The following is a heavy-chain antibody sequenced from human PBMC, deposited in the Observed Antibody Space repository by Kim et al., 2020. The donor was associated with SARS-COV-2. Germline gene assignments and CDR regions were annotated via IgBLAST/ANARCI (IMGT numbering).Heavy chain of an antibody. Sequence: GGSLRLSCAASGFAFGTFWMTWVRQAPGKGLEWVANINEDGSEKYYVDSVRGRFTISRDNAKNSVYLQMNSLRAEDTAVYYCARLYYYNSTGYRAIAYWG. J-gene: IGHJ4*01. CDR3: ARLYYYNSTGYRAIAY. D-gene: IGHD3-22*01. CDR1: GFAFGTFW. V-gene: IGHV3-7*01. CDR2: INEDGSEK.